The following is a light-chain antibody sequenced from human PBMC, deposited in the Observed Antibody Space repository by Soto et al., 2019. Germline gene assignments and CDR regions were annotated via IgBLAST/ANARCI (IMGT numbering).Light chain of an antibody. CDR2: GAS. CDR3: QQYNNWPPWT. CDR1: QSVSSN. V-gene: IGKV3-15*01. Sequence: EIVMTQSPATLSVSPGERATLSCRASQSVSSNLAWYQQXXXQXPRLLIYGASTRATGIPARFSGSGSGTEFTLTISSLQSEDFAVYYCQQYNNWPPWTFGQGTKVEIK. J-gene: IGKJ1*01.